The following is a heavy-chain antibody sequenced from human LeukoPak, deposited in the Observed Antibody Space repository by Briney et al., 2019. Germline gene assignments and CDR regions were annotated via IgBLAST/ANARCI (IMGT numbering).Heavy chain of an antibody. V-gene: IGHV3-30*04. Sequence: SGGSLRLSCAASGFTFSSYAMQWVRQAPGKGLEWVADISYVGSNKYYADSVKGRFTISRDNSKNTLYLQMNSLRAEDTAVYYCARDEWFGELMNYYYYGMDVWGKGTTVTVSS. D-gene: IGHD3-10*01. CDR2: ISYVGSNK. J-gene: IGHJ6*04. CDR1: GFTFSSYA. CDR3: ARDEWFGELMNYYYYGMDV.